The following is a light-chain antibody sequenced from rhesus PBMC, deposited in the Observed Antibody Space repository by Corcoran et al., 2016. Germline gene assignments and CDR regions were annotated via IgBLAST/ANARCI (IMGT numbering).Light chain of an antibody. V-gene: IGKV1-43*02. CDR1: QGVGDY. J-gene: IGKJ4*01. CDR3: LQYSTRALT. Sequence: DIQMTQSPSSLSASIGDRVTITCRASQGVGDYLTWFQQKPGKPPKRLIYRASSLESGVPSRFRGSGSGTDFTLTIRSLQPEDFATYYCLQYSTRALTFGGGTKVEVK. CDR2: RAS.